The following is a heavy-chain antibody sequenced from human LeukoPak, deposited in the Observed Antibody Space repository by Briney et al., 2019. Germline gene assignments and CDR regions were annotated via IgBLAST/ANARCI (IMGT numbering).Heavy chain of an antibody. D-gene: IGHD3-16*01. J-gene: IGHJ6*02. Sequence: GGSLRLSCAASRFTLSTYWMSWVRQAPGKGLEWVANIKQDGSEKYYVDSVKGRFTISRDNAKNSLYLQMNSLRAEDTAVYYCARVPFLYDYVTYGMDVWGQGTTVTVSS. V-gene: IGHV3-7*03. CDR2: IKQDGSEK. CDR3: ARVPFLYDYVTYGMDV. CDR1: RFTLSTYW.